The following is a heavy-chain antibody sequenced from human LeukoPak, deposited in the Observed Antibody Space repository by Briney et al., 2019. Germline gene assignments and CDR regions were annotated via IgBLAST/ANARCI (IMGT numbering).Heavy chain of an antibody. CDR1: GFTFSSYA. CDR3: AKEGPNSSWYEYYYYYYMDV. CDR2: ITGRGENI. V-gene: IGHV3-23*01. D-gene: IGHD6-13*01. Sequence: PGGSLRLPCAASGFTFSSYAMSWVRQAPGKGLEWVSGITGRGENIYYAGSVKGRFTISRDNSKNTLYLQMNSLRAEDTAVYYCAKEGPNSSWYEYYYYYYMDVWGKGTTVTVSS. J-gene: IGHJ6*03.